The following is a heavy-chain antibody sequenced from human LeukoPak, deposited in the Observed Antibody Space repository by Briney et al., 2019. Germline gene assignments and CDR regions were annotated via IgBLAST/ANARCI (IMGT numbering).Heavy chain of an antibody. J-gene: IGHJ4*02. V-gene: IGHV4-31*03. CDR1: GGSISSGGYY. D-gene: IGHD4-17*01. CDR2: IYYSGST. CDR3: ASLDYGDYYFDY. Sequence: KSSQTLSLTCTVSGGSISSGGYYWSWIRQHPGKGLEWIGYIYYSGSTYYNPSLKSRATISVDTSKNQFSLKLSSVTAADTAVYYCASLDYGDYYFDYWGQGTLVTVSS.